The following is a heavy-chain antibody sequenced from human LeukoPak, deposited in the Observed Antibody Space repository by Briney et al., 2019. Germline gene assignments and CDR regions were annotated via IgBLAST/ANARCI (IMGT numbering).Heavy chain of an antibody. V-gene: IGHV3-21*04. Sequence: GGSLRLSCAASGFTFSSYSMNWVRQAPGKGLEWVSSISSSSSYIYYADSVKGRFTISRDNAKNSLYLQMNSLRAEDTALYYCAKDFSSGYYYFDYWGQGTLVTVSS. CDR3: AKDFSSGYYYFDY. D-gene: IGHD3-22*01. CDR1: GFTFSSYS. CDR2: ISSSSSYI. J-gene: IGHJ4*02.